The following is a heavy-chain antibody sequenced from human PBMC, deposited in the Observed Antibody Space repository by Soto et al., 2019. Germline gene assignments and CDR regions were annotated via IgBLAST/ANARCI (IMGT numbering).Heavy chain of an antibody. CDR2: MNPNSGNT. CDR3: ARGPDSWYYYHMDV. CDR1: GYTFTSYD. J-gene: IGHJ6*03. Sequence: ASVKVSCKASGYTFTSYDINWVRQATGQGLEWMGWMNPNSGNTGYAQKFQGRVTMTRNTSISTAYMELSSLRSEDTAVYYCARGPDSWYYYHMDVWGKGTTVTVSS. V-gene: IGHV1-8*01. D-gene: IGHD6-13*01.